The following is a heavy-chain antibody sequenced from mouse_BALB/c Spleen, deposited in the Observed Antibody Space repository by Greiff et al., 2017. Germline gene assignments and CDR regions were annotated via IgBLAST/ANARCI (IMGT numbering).Heavy chain of an antibody. D-gene: IGHD1-1*01. J-gene: IGHJ3*01. CDR3: AREGTFPYGAY. CDR1: GYTFTDYN. CDR2: IYPYNGGT. Sequence: EVQLQQSGPELVKPGASVKISCKASGYTFTDYNMHWVKQSHGKSLEWIGYIYPYNGGTGYNQKFKSKATLTVDNSSSTAYMELRSLTSEDSAVYYCAREGTFPYGAYWGQGTLVTVSA. V-gene: IGHV1S29*02.